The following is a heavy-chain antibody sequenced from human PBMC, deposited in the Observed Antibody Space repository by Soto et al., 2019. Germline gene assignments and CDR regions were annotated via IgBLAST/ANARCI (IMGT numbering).Heavy chain of an antibody. D-gene: IGHD5-12*01. J-gene: IGHJ6*02. CDR1: GYTFTGYY. CDR3: ARDGWEMATIMSYYYGMDV. CDR2: INPNSGGT. V-gene: IGHV1-2*04. Sequence: ASVKVSCKASGYTFTGYYMHWVRQAPGQGLEWMGWINPNSGGTNYAQKFQGWVTMTRDTSISTAYMELSRLRSDDTAVYYCARDGWEMATIMSYYYGMDVWGQGTTVTAP.